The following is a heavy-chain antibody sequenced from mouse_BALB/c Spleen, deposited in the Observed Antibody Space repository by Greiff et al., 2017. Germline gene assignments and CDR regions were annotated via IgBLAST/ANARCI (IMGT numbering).Heavy chain of an antibody. D-gene: IGHD2-1*01. J-gene: IGHJ4*01. CDR3: ARRGGNPYAMDY. V-gene: IGHV5-6-5*01. Sequence: EVKVEESGGGLVKPGGSLKLSCAASGFTFSSYAMSWVRQTPEKRLEWVASISSGGSTYYPDSVKGRFTISRDNARNILYLQMSSLRSEDTAMYYCARRGGNPYAMDYWGQGTSVTVSS. CDR1: GFTFSSYA. CDR2: ISSGGST.